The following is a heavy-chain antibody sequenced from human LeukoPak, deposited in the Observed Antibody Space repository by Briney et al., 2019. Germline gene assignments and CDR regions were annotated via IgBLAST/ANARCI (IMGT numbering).Heavy chain of an antibody. J-gene: IGHJ4*02. D-gene: IGHD2-21*01. CDR3: ARETQACGGDCYDY. Sequence: GGSLRLSCEASEFTFSSYEMNWVRQAPGKGLVWVSYITAGGTYIRYAHSVRGRFTISRDNAKNSLYLQMDSLKSEDTAVYYCARETQACGGDCYDYWGQGTQVTVSS. V-gene: IGHV3-48*03. CDR2: ITAGGTYI. CDR1: EFTFSSYE.